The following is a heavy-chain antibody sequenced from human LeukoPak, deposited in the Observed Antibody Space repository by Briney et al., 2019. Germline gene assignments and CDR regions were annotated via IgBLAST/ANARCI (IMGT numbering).Heavy chain of an antibody. CDR3: ARLASGYVPSS. CDR2: IYYSGST. D-gene: IGHD5-12*01. Sequence: SETLSLTCTVSGGSISSYYWSWIRQPPGKGLEWIGYIYYSGSTNYNPSLKSRVTISVDTSKNQFSLKLSSVTAADTAVYYCARLASGYVPSSWGQGTLVTVSS. J-gene: IGHJ4*02. CDR1: GGSISSYY. V-gene: IGHV4-59*08.